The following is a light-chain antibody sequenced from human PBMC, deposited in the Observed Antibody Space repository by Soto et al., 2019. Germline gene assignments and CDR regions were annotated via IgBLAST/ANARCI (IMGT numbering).Light chain of an antibody. CDR2: EVT. Sequence: QSVLTQPAAVSGSPGQSITISCSGSSSDIGSMNFVSWYQHHPGKAPKVVIFEVTNRPSGVSDRFSGSKSGNSASLTISGLQPEDEADYYCSSYTVTSTLLFGGGTKVTVL. CDR3: SSYTVTSTLL. J-gene: IGLJ2*01. V-gene: IGLV2-14*01. CDR1: SSDIGSMNF.